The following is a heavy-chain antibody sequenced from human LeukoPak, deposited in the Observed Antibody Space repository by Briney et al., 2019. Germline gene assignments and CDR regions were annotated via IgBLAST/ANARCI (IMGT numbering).Heavy chain of an antibody. CDR1: GGSIIGYY. V-gene: IGHV4-59*12. J-gene: IGHJ4*02. Sequence: PSETLSLTCTVSGGSIIGYYWNWVRHRPGRGLEWIGYVHYSGSTKDNSSLNNRVIISIDTSKNQFSLRLTSVTPADTAVYYCARDLAGEWGNYFDYWGQGIVVTVPS. D-gene: IGHD3-16*01. CDR2: VHYSGST. CDR3: ARDLAGEWGNYFDY.